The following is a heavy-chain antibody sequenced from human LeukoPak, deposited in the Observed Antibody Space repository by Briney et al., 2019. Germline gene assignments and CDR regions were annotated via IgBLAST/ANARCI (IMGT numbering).Heavy chain of an antibody. CDR3: VRRYSYPDAFDI. Sequence: ASVKVSCKASGGTFSSYAISWVRQAPGQGLEWMGRIIPIFGTANYAQKFQGRVTITTDESTSTAYMELSSLRSEDTAVYHCVRRYSYPDAFDIWGQGTMVTVSS. D-gene: IGHD5-18*01. V-gene: IGHV1-69*05. CDR2: IIPIFGTA. J-gene: IGHJ3*02. CDR1: GGTFSSYA.